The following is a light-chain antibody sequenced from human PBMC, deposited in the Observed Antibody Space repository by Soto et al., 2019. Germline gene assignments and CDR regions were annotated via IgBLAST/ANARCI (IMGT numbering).Light chain of an antibody. CDR3: QSYDSATHWV. CDR1: SGSVSTANN. Sequence: QAVVTQESSFSVSPGGTVTLTCGLISGSVSTANNPSWYQQTPGQPPRTLIYSITTRSSGVPDRFSGSIDTSSNSTSLTISGLTTEDEADYYCQSYDSATHWVFGGGTKLTVL. J-gene: IGLJ3*02. CDR2: SIT. V-gene: IGLV8-61*01.